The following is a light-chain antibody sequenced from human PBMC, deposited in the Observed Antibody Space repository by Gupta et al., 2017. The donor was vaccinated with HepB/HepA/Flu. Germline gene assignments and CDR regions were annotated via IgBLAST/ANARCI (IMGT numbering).Light chain of an antibody. V-gene: IGKV3-20*01. CDR2: GAS. CDR1: QSVSSSY. Sequence: DIVLTQSTGTLSLSPGERATLSCRASQSVSSSYLAWYQQKPGQAPRLLIYGASSRATGIPDRFSGSGSGTEFTLTISRLEPEDFAVYYCQQYGSSSWTFGQGTKVEIK. J-gene: IGKJ1*01. CDR3: QQYGSSSWT.